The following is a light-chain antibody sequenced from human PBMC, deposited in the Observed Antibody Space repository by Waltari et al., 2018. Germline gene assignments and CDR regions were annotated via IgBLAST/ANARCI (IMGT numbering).Light chain of an antibody. J-gene: IGKJ4*01. Sequence: DIQMTQSPATLSASVGDRVTITCRASQTILTWLAWYQQKPGKAPRLLIYKASSLQSGVPSRFSGSGSGSEFTLTISSLQPDDFATYYCQQYNTYSPGPTFGGGTKVEIK. CDR1: QTILTW. V-gene: IGKV1-5*03. CDR2: KAS. CDR3: QQYNTYSPGPT.